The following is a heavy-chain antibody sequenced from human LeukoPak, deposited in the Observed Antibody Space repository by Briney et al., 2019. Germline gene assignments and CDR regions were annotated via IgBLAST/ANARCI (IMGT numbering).Heavy chain of an antibody. CDR1: GFTFSSYS. Sequence: RAGGSLRLSCAASGFTFSSYSMNWVRQAPGKGLEWVSAISGSGGSTYYADSVKGRFTISRDNSKNTLYLQMNSLRAEDTAVYYCAKGNYYDSSGVNWYFDLWGRGTLVTVSS. V-gene: IGHV3-23*01. CDR3: AKGNYYDSSGVNWYFDL. D-gene: IGHD3-22*01. J-gene: IGHJ2*01. CDR2: ISGSGGST.